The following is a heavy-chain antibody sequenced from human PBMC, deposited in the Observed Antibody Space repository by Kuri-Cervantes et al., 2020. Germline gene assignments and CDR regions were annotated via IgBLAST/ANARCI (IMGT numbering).Heavy chain of an antibody. Sequence: GESLKISCAASGFTFSNAWMSWVRQAPGKGLEWVSYISGSGGAIYYADSVRGRFTISRDNSKNTLYMQINSLRAEDTAIYYCAKGGDTSGWFSVLASYFDSWGQGTLVTVSS. V-gene: IGHV3-23*01. CDR1: GFTFSNAW. D-gene: IGHD6-19*01. CDR2: ISGSGGAI. CDR3: AKGGDTSGWFSVLASYFDS. J-gene: IGHJ4*02.